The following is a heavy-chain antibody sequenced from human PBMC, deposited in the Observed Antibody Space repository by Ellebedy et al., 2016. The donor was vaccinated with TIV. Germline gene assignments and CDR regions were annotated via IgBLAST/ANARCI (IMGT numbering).Heavy chain of an antibody. D-gene: IGHD5-12*01. J-gene: IGHJ6*02. V-gene: IGHV1-8*01. Sequence: ASVKVSCKASGYTFTSYDINWVRQATGQGLEWMGWMNPNSGNTGYAQKFQSRVTMTRNTSISTAYMELSSLRSEDTAVYYCARGRGYSGYVTVYYGMDVWGQGTTVTVSS. CDR2: MNPNSGNT. CDR3: ARGRGYSGYVTVYYGMDV. CDR1: GYTFTSYD.